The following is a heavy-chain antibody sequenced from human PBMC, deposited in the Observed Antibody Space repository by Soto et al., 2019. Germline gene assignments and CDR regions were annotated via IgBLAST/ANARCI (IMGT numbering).Heavy chain of an antibody. CDR2: IYYSGST. CDR3: ARTRRIAARPRYFDY. D-gene: IGHD6-6*01. Sequence: QVQLQESGPGLVKPSQTLSLTCSVSGGSISSGGYYWSWIRQHPGKGLEWIGYIYYSGSTYYNPSLKSRVTISVDTSKNQFSLKLSSVTAADTAVYYCARTRRIAARPRYFDYWGQGTLVTVSS. V-gene: IGHV4-31*03. J-gene: IGHJ4*02. CDR1: GGSISSGGYY.